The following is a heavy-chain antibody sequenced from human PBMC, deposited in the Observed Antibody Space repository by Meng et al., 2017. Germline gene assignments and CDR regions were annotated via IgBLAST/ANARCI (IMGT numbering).Heavy chain of an antibody. CDR2: ISWDVGST. Sequence: GESLKISCAASGFTFDDYTMHWVRQAPGKGLECVSLISWDVGSTYYADSVKGRFTISRDNSKNSLYLQMNSLRTEDTALYYCAKDSVSVAGTLYAPLNYWGQGTLVTVSS. CDR1: GFTFDDYT. D-gene: IGHD6-19*01. V-gene: IGHV3-43*01. J-gene: IGHJ4*02. CDR3: AKDSVSVAGTLYAPLNY.